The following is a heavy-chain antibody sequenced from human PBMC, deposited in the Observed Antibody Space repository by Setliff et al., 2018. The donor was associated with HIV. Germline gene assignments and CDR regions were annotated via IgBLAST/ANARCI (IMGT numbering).Heavy chain of an antibody. J-gene: IGHJ3*01. D-gene: IGHD2-15*01. CDR3: ARDFHVLGYCSADSCPYDASDV. CDR1: GGTFSAYA. CDR2: IISILGTP. V-gene: IGHV1-69*04. Sequence: SVKVSCKASGGTFSAYAVNWVRQAPGQGLERMGRIISILGTPNYSHKFQGRVTITADKSTTTTYMELSSLRSDDTAIYYCARDFHVLGYCSADSCPYDASDVWGQGTMVTVS.